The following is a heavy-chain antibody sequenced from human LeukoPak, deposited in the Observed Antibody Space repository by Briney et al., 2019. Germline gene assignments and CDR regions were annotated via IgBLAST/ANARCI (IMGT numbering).Heavy chain of an antibody. CDR1: GFTFSSSA. V-gene: IGHV3-23*01. J-gene: IGHJ4*02. CDR3: AKSGYNRFDY. D-gene: IGHD5-24*01. CDR2: ISGSGSGSST. Sequence: GGSLRLSCAASGFTFSSSAMSWVRQAPGKGLEWVSTISGSGSGSSTYYADSVKGRFTISRDNSKNTLYLQMNSLRAEDTAIYYCAKSGYNRFDYWGQGTLVTVSS.